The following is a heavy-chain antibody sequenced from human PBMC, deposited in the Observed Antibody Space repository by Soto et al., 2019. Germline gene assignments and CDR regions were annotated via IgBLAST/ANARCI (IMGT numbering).Heavy chain of an antibody. J-gene: IGHJ4*02. Sequence: GGSLRLSCAASGFTFSSYGMHWVRQAPGKGLEWVAVISYDGSNKYYADSVKGQFTISRDNSKNTLYLQMNSLRAEDTAVYYCAKGSQWLARSPLDYWGQGTLVTVSS. CDR1: GFTFSSYG. V-gene: IGHV3-30*18. CDR3: AKGSQWLARSPLDY. CDR2: ISYDGSNK. D-gene: IGHD6-19*01.